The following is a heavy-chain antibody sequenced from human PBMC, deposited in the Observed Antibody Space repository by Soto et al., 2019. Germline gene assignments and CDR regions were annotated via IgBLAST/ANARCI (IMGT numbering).Heavy chain of an antibody. CDR2: IISSSSYI. CDR3: ARNRDDFWSASFCSYGMDV. J-gene: IGHJ6*02. Sequence: EVQLVESGGGLVKPGGSLRLSCAASGFTFSNYSINWVRQAPGKGLEWVSSIISSSSYIYYADSVKGRFTISRDNAKNSLFLQMNGLRDEDAAVYYCARNRDDFWSASFCSYGMDVWGQGTTVSVSS. V-gene: IGHV3-21*01. D-gene: IGHD3-3*01. CDR1: GFTFSNYS.